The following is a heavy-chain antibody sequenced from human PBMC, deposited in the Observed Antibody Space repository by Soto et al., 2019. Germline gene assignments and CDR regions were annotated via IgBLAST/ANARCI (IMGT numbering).Heavy chain of an antibody. J-gene: IGHJ3*02. V-gene: IGHV1-24*01. D-gene: IGHD2-15*01. CDR3: ATGYCSGGSCPELGAFDI. CDR2: FDPEDGET. CDR1: GYTLTELS. Sequence: ASVKVSCKVSGYTLTELSMHWVRQAPGKGLEWMGGFDPEDGETIYAQKFQGRVTMTEDTSTDAAYMELSSLRSEDTAVYYCATGYCSGGSCPELGAFDIWGQGTMVTVSS.